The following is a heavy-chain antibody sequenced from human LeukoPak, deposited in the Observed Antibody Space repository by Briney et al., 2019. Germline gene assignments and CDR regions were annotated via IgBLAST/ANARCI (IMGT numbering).Heavy chain of an antibody. CDR2: IYPGDSDT. Sequence: GESLKISCQGSGYSFTNYWIGWVRQMPGIGLEWMGIIYPGDSDTRYSPSFQGQVTISADKSISTAYLQWSSLKASDTAMYYCASRVVAVRGHFDYWGQGTLVPVSS. J-gene: IGHJ4*02. D-gene: IGHD2-15*01. CDR1: GYSFTNYW. CDR3: ASRVVAVRGHFDY. V-gene: IGHV5-51*01.